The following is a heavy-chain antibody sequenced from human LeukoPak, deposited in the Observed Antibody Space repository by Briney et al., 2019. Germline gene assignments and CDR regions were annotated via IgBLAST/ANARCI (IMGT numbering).Heavy chain of an antibody. J-gene: IGHJ4*02. Sequence: GGSLPLSCAVSGFTFSSYWMHCVRQARGKGLVWVSRINRDWSSTSHADSVKGPFTISTDNPKNTLYLQMNSPRAEDTAVYYCARGPYDYVWGSYPADYWGQGTLVTLSS. CDR1: GFTFSSYW. CDR3: ARGPYDYVWGSYPADY. CDR2: INRDWSST. D-gene: IGHD3-16*02. V-gene: IGHV3-74*01.